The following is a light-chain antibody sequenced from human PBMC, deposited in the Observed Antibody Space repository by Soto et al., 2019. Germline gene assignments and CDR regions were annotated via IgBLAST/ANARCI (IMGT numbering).Light chain of an antibody. Sequence: DIQMTQSPSTLSASVGDRVTITCRASQPISSYLAWYQQKPGKAPKVLIYKASSLKSGVPSRFSGSGSGTDFTLTISSLQPDDFATYYCQQYNNYPYTFGQGTKLEIK. V-gene: IGKV1-5*03. CDR3: QQYNNYPYT. J-gene: IGKJ2*01. CDR2: KAS. CDR1: QPISSY.